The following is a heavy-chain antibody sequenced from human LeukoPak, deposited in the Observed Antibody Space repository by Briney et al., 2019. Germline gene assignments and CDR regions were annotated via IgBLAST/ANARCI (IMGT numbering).Heavy chain of an antibody. J-gene: IGHJ3*02. D-gene: IGHD3-10*01. CDR3: ARDRDGSLIPDVFDM. CDR2: IIPLFDLA. CDR1: EDTFNIDA. V-gene: IGHV1-69*04. Sequence: GASVKVSCKAPEDTFNIDAINWVRQAPGQGLEWMGRIIPLFDLAHYAQKFQGRVTINADKSTSTAYMELRSLTSEDTAVYYCARDRDGSLIPDVFDMWGQGTMVTVSS.